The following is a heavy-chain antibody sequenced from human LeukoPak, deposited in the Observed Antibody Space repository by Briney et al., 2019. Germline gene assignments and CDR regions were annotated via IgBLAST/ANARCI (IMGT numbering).Heavy chain of an antibody. J-gene: IGHJ4*02. V-gene: IGHV1-18*01. D-gene: IGHD3-22*01. CDR1: GYTFTSYG. CDR2: ISAYNGNT. Sequence: ASVKVSCKASGYTFTSYGISWVRQAPGQGLEGRGWISAYNGNTNYAQKLQGRVTMTTDTSTSTAYMELRSLRSDDTAVYYCAREDPYYYDSSGYPNFDYWGQGTLVTVSS. CDR3: AREDPYYYDSSGYPNFDY.